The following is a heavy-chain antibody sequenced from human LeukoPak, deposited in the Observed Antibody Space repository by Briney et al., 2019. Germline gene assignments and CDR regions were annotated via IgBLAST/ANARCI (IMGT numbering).Heavy chain of an antibody. J-gene: IGHJ5*02. CDR3: ARDNIADRDLIRLCESCGFDP. D-gene: IGHD6-13*01. CDR1: GYTFTGYY. Sequence: ASVKVSCKASGYTFTGYYMHWVRQAPGQGLEWMGWINPNSGGTNYAQKFQGRVTMTRDTSISTAYMELSRLRPDDTAVYYCARDNIADRDLIRLCESCGFDPWGQGTLVTVSS. CDR2: INPNSGGT. V-gene: IGHV1-2*02.